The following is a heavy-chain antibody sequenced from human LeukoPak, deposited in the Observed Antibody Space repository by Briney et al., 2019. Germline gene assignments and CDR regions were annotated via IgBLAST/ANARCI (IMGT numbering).Heavy chain of an antibody. CDR2: ISYDTINK. CDR3: ARDGSYYGEYFQH. J-gene: IGHJ1*01. V-gene: IGHV3-30*04. D-gene: IGHD1-26*01. CDR1: GFTFSSYA. Sequence: PGGSLRLSCAASGFTFSSYAMHWVRQAPGKGLEWVALISYDTINKYYANSVKGRFTIPRDNAKNSLYLQMNSLRAEDTAVYYCARDGSYYGEYFQHWGQGTLVTVSS.